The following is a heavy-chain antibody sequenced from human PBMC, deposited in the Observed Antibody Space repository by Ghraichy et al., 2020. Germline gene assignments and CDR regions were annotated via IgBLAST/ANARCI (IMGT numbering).Heavy chain of an antibody. CDR1: GFTFSTYA. CDR3: AKDRYYGSGSYSS. D-gene: IGHD3-10*01. CDR2: ITGSGDGT. V-gene: IGHV3-23*01. Sequence: LSLTCAASGFTFSTYAMSWVRPAPGKGLEWVSAITGSGDGTYYVDSVKGRFTISRDNAKNTLYLQMNSLRAEDTAVYYCAKDRYYGSGSYSSWGQGTLVTVSS. J-gene: IGHJ4*02.